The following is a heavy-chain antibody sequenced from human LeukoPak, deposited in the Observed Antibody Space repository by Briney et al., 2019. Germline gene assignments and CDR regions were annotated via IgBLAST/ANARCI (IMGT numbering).Heavy chain of an antibody. CDR1: GGSISSGGYY. D-gene: IGHD2-21*01. V-gene: IGHV4-31*03. CDR3: ARAYKVRNGFDY. J-gene: IGHJ4*02. Sequence: PSETLSLTCTVSGGSISSGGYYWNWIRQHPGKGLEWIGYIYYSGSTYYNPSLKSRVTISVDTSENQFSLKLSSVTAADTALYYCARAYKVRNGFDYWGQGTLVTVSS. CDR2: IYYSGST.